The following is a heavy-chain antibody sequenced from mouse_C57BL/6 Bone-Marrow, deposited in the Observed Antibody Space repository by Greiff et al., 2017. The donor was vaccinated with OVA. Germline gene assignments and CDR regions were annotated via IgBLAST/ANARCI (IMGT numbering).Heavy chain of an antibody. CDR3: AGIYSNYYDY. V-gene: IGHV1-50*01. CDR2: IDPSDSYT. CDR1: GYTFTSYW. J-gene: IGHJ2*01. D-gene: IGHD2-5*01. Sequence: QLQQHGAELVKPGASVKLSCKASGYTFTSYWMQWVKQRPGQGLEWIGEIDPSDSYTNYNQKFKGKATLTVDTSSSTAYMQLSSLTSEDSAVYYCAGIYSNYYDYWGQGTTLTVSS.